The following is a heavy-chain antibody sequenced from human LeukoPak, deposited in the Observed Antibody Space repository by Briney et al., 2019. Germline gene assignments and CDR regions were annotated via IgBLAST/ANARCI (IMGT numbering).Heavy chain of an antibody. J-gene: IGHJ6*03. Sequence: PSETLSLTCTVSGGSISSSSYYWGWIRQPPGKGLEWIGSIYYSGSTYYNPSLKSRVTISVDTSKNQFSLKLSSVTAADTAVYYCARHTLGDIVVVPAARPNYCYMDVWGKGTTVTVSS. D-gene: IGHD2-2*01. CDR1: GGSISSSSYY. V-gene: IGHV4-39*01. CDR3: ARHTLGDIVVVPAARPNYCYMDV. CDR2: IYYSGST.